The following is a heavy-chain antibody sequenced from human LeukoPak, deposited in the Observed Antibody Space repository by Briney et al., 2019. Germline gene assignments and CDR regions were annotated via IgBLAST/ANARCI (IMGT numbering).Heavy chain of an antibody. CDR2: ISSSGSTI. J-gene: IGHJ4*02. CDR1: GFTFSNYE. CDR3: AAVSRGYSYGLPDY. V-gene: IGHV3-48*03. D-gene: IGHD5-18*01. Sequence: PGGSLRLSCAASGFTFSNYEMNWVRQAPGKGLEWVSYISSSGSTIYYADSVKGRFTISRDNAKNSLYLQMNSLRAEDTAVYYCAAVSRGYSYGLPDYWGQGTLVTVSS.